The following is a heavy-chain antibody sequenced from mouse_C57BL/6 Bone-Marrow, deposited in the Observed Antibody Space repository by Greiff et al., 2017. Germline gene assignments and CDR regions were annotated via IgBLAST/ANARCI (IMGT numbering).Heavy chain of an antibody. CDR3: TTITNLIYAY. J-gene: IGHJ3*01. Sequence: EVQRVESGAELVRPGASVKLSCTASGFNIKDDYMHWVKQRPEQGLEWIGWIDPEYGDTEYASKFQGKATITADTSSNTAYLHLSSLTSEDTAVDYCTTITNLIYAYWGQGTLVTVSA. CDR1: GFNIKDDY. CDR2: IDPEYGDT. V-gene: IGHV14-4*01.